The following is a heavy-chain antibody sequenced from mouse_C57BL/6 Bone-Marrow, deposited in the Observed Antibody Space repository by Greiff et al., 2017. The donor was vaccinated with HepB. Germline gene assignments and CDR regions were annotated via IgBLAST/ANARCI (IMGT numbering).Heavy chain of an antibody. Sequence: EVKLVESGEGLVKPGGSLKLSCAASGFTFSSYAMSWVRQTPEKRLEWVAYISSGGGYIYYADTVKGRFTISRDNARNTLYLQMSSLKSEDTAMYYCTRDGWLLPLDYWGQGTTLTVSS. J-gene: IGHJ2*01. CDR3: TRDGWLLPLDY. CDR2: ISSGGGYI. CDR1: GFTFSSYA. V-gene: IGHV5-9-1*02. D-gene: IGHD2-3*01.